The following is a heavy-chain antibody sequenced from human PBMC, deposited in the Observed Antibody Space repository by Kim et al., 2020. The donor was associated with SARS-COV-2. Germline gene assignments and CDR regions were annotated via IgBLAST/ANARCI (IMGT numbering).Heavy chain of an antibody. CDR2: I. CDR3: ARGPNYSPFDY. D-gene: IGHD4-4*01. J-gene: IGHJ4*02. Sequence: IYTAESVGGRVTNTRDNDKNSLYLQMNSLRAGDTAVYYCARGPNYSPFDYWGQGTLVTVSS. V-gene: IGHV3-11*04.